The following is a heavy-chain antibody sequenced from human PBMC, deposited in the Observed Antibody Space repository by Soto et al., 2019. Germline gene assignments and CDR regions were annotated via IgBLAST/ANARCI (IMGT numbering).Heavy chain of an antibody. D-gene: IGHD2-15*01. CDR2: IDPSGGLI. CDR1: GYTFTTYY. J-gene: IGHJ2*01. V-gene: IGHV1-46*01. Sequence: QAQLVQSGAEVKKPGASVRLSCEASGYTFTTYYMHWVRQAPGQALLWMGIIDPSGGLISYAQKFEGRVTMIRDTSTGRVYTALSSRRSEDTALYYCARGYFDLWGRGTLGSVSS. CDR3: ARGYFDL.